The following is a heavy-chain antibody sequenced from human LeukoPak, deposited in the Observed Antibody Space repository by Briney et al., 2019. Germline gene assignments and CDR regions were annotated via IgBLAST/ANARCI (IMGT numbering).Heavy chain of an antibody. CDR1: GGTFSSYA. Sequence: SVKVSCKASGGTFSSYAISWVRQAPGQGLEWMGGIIPIFGTANYAQKFLGRVTITADESTSTAYMELSSLRSEDTVVYYCARDGYYDSSGYYGDNYFDYWGQGTLVTVSS. CDR3: ARDGYYDSSGYYGDNYFDY. V-gene: IGHV1-69*01. D-gene: IGHD3-22*01. CDR2: IIPIFGTA. J-gene: IGHJ4*02.